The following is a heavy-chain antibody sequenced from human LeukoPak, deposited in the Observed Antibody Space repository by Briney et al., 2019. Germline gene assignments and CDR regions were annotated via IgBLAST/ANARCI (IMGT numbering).Heavy chain of an antibody. CDR3: ARDESTSILWW. CDR1: GYTFINYY. V-gene: IGHV1-46*01. Sequence: GASVKVSCKASGYTFINYYMHWVRQAPGQGLEWMGIINPSGGSTSYAQKFQGRVTMTRDTSTSTVYMEPSSLRPEDTAVYYCARDESTSILWWWGQGTLVNVSS. CDR2: INPSGGST. D-gene: IGHD2-21*01. J-gene: IGHJ1*01.